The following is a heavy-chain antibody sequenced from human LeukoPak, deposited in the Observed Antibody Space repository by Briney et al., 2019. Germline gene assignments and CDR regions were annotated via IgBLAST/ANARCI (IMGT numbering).Heavy chain of an antibody. V-gene: IGHV1-2*04. CDR1: GYTFTGYY. D-gene: IGHD3-10*01. CDR3: ARGSGASGIYGMDV. J-gene: IGHJ6*02. Sequence: ASVKVSCKASGYTFTGYYMHWVRPAPGQGLEWMGWINPNSGGTNYAQKFQGWVTMTRDTSISTAYMELIRLRSDDTAVYYCARGSGASGIYGMDVWGQGTTVTVSS. CDR2: INPNSGGT.